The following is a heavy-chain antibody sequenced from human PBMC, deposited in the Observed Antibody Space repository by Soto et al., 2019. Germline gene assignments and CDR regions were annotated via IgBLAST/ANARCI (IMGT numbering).Heavy chain of an antibody. Sequence: QVQLVQSGAEEKKPGASVKVSCKASGYTFTSYAMHWVRQAPGQRLEWMGWTNAGNGDTKYSQKFQGRVTITRDPSASTAYMELSSLRSEDTAVYYCARSIVVVTALDYWGQGTLVTVSS. CDR2: TNAGNGDT. J-gene: IGHJ4*02. CDR1: GYTFTSYA. D-gene: IGHD2-21*02. V-gene: IGHV1-3*05. CDR3: ARSIVVVTALDY.